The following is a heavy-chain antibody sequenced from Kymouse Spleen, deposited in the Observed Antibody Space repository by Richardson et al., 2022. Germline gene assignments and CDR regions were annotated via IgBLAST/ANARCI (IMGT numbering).Heavy chain of an antibody. V-gene: IGHV3-15*01. D-gene: IGHD3-9*01. CDR1: GFTFSNAW. CDR3: TTGRYYDILTGYY. J-gene: IGHJ4*02. Sequence: EVQLVESGGGLVKPGGSLRLSCAASGFTFSNAWMSWVRQAPGKGLEWVGRIKSKTDGGTTDYAAPVKGRFTISRDDSKNTLYLQMNSLKTEDTAVYYCTTGRYYDILTGYYWGQGTLVTVSS. CDR2: IKSKTDGGTT.